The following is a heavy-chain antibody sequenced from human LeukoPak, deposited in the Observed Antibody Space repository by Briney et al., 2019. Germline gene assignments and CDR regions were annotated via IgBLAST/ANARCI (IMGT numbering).Heavy chain of an antibody. CDR1: GFTFRSHG. V-gene: IGHV3-30*03. CDR2: ISYDGSNK. CDR3: AREGPRGNSQFDY. D-gene: IGHD2/OR15-2a*01. Sequence: GSLELSCAASGFTFRSHGMHWGRQAPGKGLEGGAVISYDGSNKYYTDSVKGRLTISRDNSKNTLYLQMNSLRAEDTAVYYCAREGPRGNSQFDYWGQGTLVTVSS. J-gene: IGHJ4*02.